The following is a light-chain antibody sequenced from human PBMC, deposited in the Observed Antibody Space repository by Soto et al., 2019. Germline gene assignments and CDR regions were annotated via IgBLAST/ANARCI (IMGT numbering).Light chain of an antibody. J-gene: IGLJ3*02. V-gene: IGLV1-47*02. CDR1: SSNIGSNY. Sequence: QSALTQPPSASGTPGQRVTISCSGSSSNIGSNYVYWYQQLPGTAPKLLIYTNNQRPSGVPDRFSGSNSGTSASLAISGLRSDDEADYYCAAWDNSLSGWVFGGGTKVTVL. CDR3: AAWDNSLSGWV. CDR2: TNN.